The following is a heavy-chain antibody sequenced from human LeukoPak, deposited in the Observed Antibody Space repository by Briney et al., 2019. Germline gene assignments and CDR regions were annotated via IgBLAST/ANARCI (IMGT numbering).Heavy chain of an antibody. CDR2: INHSGST. Sequence: KPSETLSLTCAVYGGSFSGYYWSWIRQPPGKGLEWIGEINHSGSTNYNPSLKSRVTISVDTSKNQFSLKLSSVTAADTAVYYCASLGIAAAGTGFFDYWGQGTLVTVSS. CDR1: GGSFSGYY. J-gene: IGHJ4*02. D-gene: IGHD6-13*01. V-gene: IGHV4-34*01. CDR3: ASLGIAAAGTGFFDY.